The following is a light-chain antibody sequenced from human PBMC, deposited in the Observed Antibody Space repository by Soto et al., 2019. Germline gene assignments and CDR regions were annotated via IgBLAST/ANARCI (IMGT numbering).Light chain of an antibody. CDR3: LHHNSYHST. J-gene: IGKJ1*01. CDR2: GAS. CDR1: QGIRND. Sequence: DIQMTQSPSSLSASLGDRVTITCRASQGIRNDLGWYQQKPAKAPKRLIYGASTLQSGVPSRFSGSGSGTAFTLTFGSRPPENFATYYFLHHNSYHSTFGQGTKVEI. V-gene: IGKV1-17*01.